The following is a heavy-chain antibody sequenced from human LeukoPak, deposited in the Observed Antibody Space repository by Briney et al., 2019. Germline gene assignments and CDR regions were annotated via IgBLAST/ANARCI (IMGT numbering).Heavy chain of an antibody. J-gene: IGHJ4*02. V-gene: IGHV4-4*02. CDR3: ATLRGDYGDPGGYYVDY. CDR1: GDSVTSTN. CDR2: IYYSGST. Sequence: SETLSLTCDVSGDSVTSTNWWTWVRQPPGKGLEWIGYIYYSGSTNYNPSLKSRVTISVDTSKNQFSLKLSSVTAADTAVYYCATLRGDYGDPGGYYVDYWGQGTLVTVSS. D-gene: IGHD4-17*01.